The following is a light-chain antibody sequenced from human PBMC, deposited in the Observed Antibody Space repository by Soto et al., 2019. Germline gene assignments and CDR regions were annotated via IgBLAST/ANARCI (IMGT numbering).Light chain of an antibody. Sequence: EIVLTQSPGTLSLSPGEGATLSCRASQSVTGTNLAWYQQRPGQAPRLLIYDAVRRATGIPDRFSGSGSGTDFTLTISRLEPEDFAVYYCHQYGSSPETFGQGTKLEIK. CDR1: QSVTGTN. CDR3: HQYGSSPET. J-gene: IGKJ2*01. CDR2: DAV. V-gene: IGKV3-20*01.